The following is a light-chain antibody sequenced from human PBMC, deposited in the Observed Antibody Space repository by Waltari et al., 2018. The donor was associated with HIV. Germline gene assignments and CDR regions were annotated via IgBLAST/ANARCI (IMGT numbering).Light chain of an antibody. CDR3: QSYDSSLSGSGV. Sequence: QSVLTQPPSVSGAPGQRVNISCTGSSSTIRAHSDVHWSQQLPGTAPKLLIYGNNNRPSGVPDRFSGSKSGTSASLAITGLQAEDEADYYCQSYDSSLSGSGVFGGGTKLTVL. CDR1: SSTIRAHSD. CDR2: GNN. V-gene: IGLV1-40*01. J-gene: IGLJ3*02.